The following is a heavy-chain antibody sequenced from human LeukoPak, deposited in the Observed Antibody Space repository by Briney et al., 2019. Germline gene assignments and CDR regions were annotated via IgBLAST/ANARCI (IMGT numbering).Heavy chain of an antibody. CDR1: GGSFSGYY. Sequence: SETLSLTCAVYGGSFSGYYWSWIRQAPGKGLEWIGEINHSGSTNYNPSLKSRVTISVDTSKNQFSLKLSSVTAADTAVYYCARDWVRAGDHYDILTGNTTNWFDPWGQGTLVTVSS. CDR3: ARDWVRAGDHYDILTGNTTNWFDP. D-gene: IGHD3-9*01. CDR2: INHSGST. V-gene: IGHV4-34*01. J-gene: IGHJ5*02.